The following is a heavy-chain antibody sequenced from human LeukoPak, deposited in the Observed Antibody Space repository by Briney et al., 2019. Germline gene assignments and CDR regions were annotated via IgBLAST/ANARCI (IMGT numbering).Heavy chain of an antibody. Sequence: SVKVSCKASGGTFSSYAISRVRQAPGQGLEWMGGIIPIFGTANYAQKFQGRVTITADESTSTAYMELSSLRSEDTAVYYCAREEGVYSGTEKHFDYWGQGTLVTVSS. CDR2: IIPIFGTA. D-gene: IGHD5-12*01. CDR1: GGTFSSYA. J-gene: IGHJ4*02. V-gene: IGHV1-69*13. CDR3: AREEGVYSGTEKHFDY.